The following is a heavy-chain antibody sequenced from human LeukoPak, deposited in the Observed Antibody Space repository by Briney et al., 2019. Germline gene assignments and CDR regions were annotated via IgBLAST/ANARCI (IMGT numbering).Heavy chain of an antibody. J-gene: IGHJ4*02. D-gene: IGHD3-9*01. CDR1: GGSISSSSYY. CDR2: IYYSGST. V-gene: IGHV4-39*07. Sequence: SETLSLTCTVSGGSISSSSYYWGWIRQPPGKGLEWIGSIYYSGSTYYNPSLKSRVTISVDTSKNQFSLKLSSVTAADTAVYYCARGGDILTGYPDYWGQGTLVTVSS. CDR3: ARGGDILTGYPDY.